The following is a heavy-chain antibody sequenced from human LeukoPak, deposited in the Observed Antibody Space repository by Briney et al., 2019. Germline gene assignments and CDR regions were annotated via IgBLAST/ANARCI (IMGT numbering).Heavy chain of an antibody. V-gene: IGHV3-21*01. D-gene: IGHD1-26*01. CDR2: ISSSSSYI. CDR3: TRSLYSGTNSDY. CDR1: GFTFGSYS. J-gene: IGHJ4*02. Sequence: GGSLRLSCAASGFTFGSYSMNWVRQAPGKGLEWVSSISSSSSYIYYADSVKGRFTISRDNAKNSLYLQMNSLRAEDTAVYYCTRSLYSGTNSDYWGQGTLVTVSS.